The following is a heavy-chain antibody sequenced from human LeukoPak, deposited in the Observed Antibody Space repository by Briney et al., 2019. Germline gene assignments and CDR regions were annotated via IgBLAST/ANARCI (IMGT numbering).Heavy chain of an antibody. CDR2: INPNSGGT. CDR3: ARSPRIAVAGNTGLYYYYYGMDV. D-gene: IGHD6-19*01. V-gene: IGHV1-2*02. CDR1: GYTFTGYY. J-gene: IGHJ6*02. Sequence: ASVTVSCKASGYTFTGYYMHWVRQAPGQGLEWMGWINPNSGGTNYAQKFQGRVTMTRDTSISTAYMELSRLRSDDTAVYYCARSPRIAVAGNTGLYYYYYGMDVWGQGTTVTVSS.